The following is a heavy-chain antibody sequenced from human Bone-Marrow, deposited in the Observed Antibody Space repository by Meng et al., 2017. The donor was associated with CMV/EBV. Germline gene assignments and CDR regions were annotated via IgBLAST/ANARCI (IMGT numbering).Heavy chain of an antibody. D-gene: IGHD2-15*01. CDR1: YA. V-gene: IGHV1-69*06. CDR2: ILPIFGTA. CDR3: AGGYCSGGSCYSKGPPVYNWFDP. Sequence: YAISWVRQAPGQGLEWLGGILPIFGTANYAQKFQGRVTITADKSTSTAYMELSSLRSEDTAVYYCAGGYCSGGSCYSKGPPVYNWFDPWGQGTLVTVSS. J-gene: IGHJ5*02.